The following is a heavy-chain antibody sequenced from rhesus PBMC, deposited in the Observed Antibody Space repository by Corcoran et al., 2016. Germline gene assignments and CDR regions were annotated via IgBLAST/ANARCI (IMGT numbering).Heavy chain of an antibody. D-gene: IGHD6-19*01. CDR1: GSMFTRSR. V-gene: IGHV1-70*01. CDR2: ILSGYGST. J-gene: IGHJ4*01. Sequence: QEQLLKSGAEWNKPGPSVKVPCNPFGSMFTRSRTTGRIRGQGRGFEGLGVILSGYGSTTYTHNFQGRVTITTDMSTSQLYMELTSLTSEDTAVYYCAAAPRYSSIHFDYWGQGVLVTVSS. CDR3: AAAPRYSSIHFDY.